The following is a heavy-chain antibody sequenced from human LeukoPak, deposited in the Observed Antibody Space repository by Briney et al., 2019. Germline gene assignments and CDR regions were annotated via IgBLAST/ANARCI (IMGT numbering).Heavy chain of an antibody. J-gene: IGHJ4*02. CDR3: AKEGCTNGVCSYEY. V-gene: IGHV3-23*01. CDR2: ISGSGGST. Sequence: PGGSLRLSCAASGFTFSSYAMTWVRQAPGKGREWASVISGSGGSTYYADSVKGRFTISRGNSKNTLYLQMNSLRAEDTAVYYCAKEGCTNGVCSYEYWGQGTLVTVSS. CDR1: GFTFSSYA. D-gene: IGHD2-8*01.